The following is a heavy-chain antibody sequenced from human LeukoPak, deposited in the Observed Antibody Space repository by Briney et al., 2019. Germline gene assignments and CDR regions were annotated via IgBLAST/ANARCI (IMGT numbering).Heavy chain of an antibody. D-gene: IGHD3-22*01. CDR2: ISSSSSYI. V-gene: IGHV3-21*01. CDR3: ARVGDSSGRDY. Sequence: GGSLRLTCAASGFTFSSYSMNWVRQAPWKGLEWVSSISSSSSYIYYADSVKGRFTISRENAKNSLYLKMNSLRAEDTAVYYCARVGDSSGRDYWGQGTLVTVSS. CDR1: GFTFSSYS. J-gene: IGHJ4*02.